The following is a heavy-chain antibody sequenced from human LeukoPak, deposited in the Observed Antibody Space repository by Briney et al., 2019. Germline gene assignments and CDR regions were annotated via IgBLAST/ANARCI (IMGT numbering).Heavy chain of an antibody. CDR2: IYYSGST. V-gene: IGHV4-39*01. CDR3: ARRPINYRAFDY. D-gene: IGHD5-12*01. J-gene: IGHJ4*02. CDR1: GGSISSSSYY. Sequence: PSETLSLTCIVSGGSISSSSYYWGWIRQPRGKGLEWIGSIYYSGSTYYNPSLKSRVTISVDTSNNQFSLKVRSVTAADTAVYYCARRPINYRAFDYWGQGTLVTVSS.